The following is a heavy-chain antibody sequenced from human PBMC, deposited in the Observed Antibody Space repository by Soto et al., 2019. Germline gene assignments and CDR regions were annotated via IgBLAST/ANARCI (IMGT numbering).Heavy chain of an antibody. J-gene: IGHJ4*02. Sequence: DVRLAESGGGLVQPGGSLRLSCTTSGFSFASFAMTWVRQAPGKGLEWVATISGSDGKTYYADSVKGRFSISRGTSRNTLYLQMNSLRADDTAIYYCAKWSYLDYWCQGTRVTVSS. D-gene: IGHD3-3*01. CDR1: GFSFASFA. CDR3: AKWSYLDY. V-gene: IGHV3-23*04. CDR2: ISGSDGKT.